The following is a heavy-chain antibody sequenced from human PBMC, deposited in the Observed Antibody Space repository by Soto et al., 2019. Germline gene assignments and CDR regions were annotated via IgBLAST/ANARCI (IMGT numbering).Heavy chain of an antibody. CDR2: IYYSGST. D-gene: IGHD2-15*01. Sequence: QLQLQESGPGQVKPSETLSLTCTVSGGSISSSSYYWGWIRQPPGKGLEWIGSIYYSGSTYYNPSLKSRVTISVDTSKNQFSLKLSSVTAADTAVYYCARRRVVAATHWFDPWGQGTLVTVSS. CDR3: ARRRVVAATHWFDP. CDR1: GGSISSSSYY. J-gene: IGHJ5*02. V-gene: IGHV4-39*01.